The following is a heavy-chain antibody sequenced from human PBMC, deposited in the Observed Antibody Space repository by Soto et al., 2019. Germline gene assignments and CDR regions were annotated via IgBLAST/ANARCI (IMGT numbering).Heavy chain of an antibody. CDR3: AKGGGGGITMIVVVNRAPMDV. D-gene: IGHD3-22*01. Sequence: GGSLRLSCAASGFTFSSYGMHWVRQAPGKGLEWVAVISYDGSNKYYADSVKGRFTISRDNSKNTLYLQMNSLRAEDTAVYYCAKGGGGGITMIVVVNRAPMDVWGQGTTVTVSS. CDR2: ISYDGSNK. V-gene: IGHV3-30*18. CDR1: GFTFSSYG. J-gene: IGHJ6*02.